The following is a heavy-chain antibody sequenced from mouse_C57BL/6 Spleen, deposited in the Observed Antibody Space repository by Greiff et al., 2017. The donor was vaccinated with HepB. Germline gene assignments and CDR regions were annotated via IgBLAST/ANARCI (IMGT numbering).Heavy chain of an antibody. D-gene: IGHD2-1*01. V-gene: IGHV1-53*01. CDR1: GYTFTSYW. J-gene: IGHJ4*01. CDR2: INPSNGGT. Sequence: QVQLQQPGPELVKPGASVKLSCKASGYTFTSYWMHWVKQRPGQGLEWIGNINPSNGGTNYNEKFKGKATLTVDKSSSAAYMQLSSLTSEDTAVYYCARQELLYAMDYWGQGTSVTVSS. CDR3: ARQELLYAMDY.